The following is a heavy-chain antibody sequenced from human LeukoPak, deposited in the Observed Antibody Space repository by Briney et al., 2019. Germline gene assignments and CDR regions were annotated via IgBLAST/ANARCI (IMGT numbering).Heavy chain of an antibody. J-gene: IGHJ4*02. CDR1: GYSIGSGYY. Sequence: SETLSLTCTVSGYSIGSGYYWGWIRQPPGKGLEWIGNIYHSGSTYYNPSLKSRVTISVDTSRNQFSLKLSSVTAADTAVYYCAREPYMGGAYYFDCWGQGTLVTVSS. CDR2: IYHSGST. V-gene: IGHV4-38-2*02. D-gene: IGHD3-16*01. CDR3: AREPYMGGAYYFDC.